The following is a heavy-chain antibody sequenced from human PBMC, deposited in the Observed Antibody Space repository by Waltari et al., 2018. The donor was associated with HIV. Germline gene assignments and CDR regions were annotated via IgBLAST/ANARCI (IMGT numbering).Heavy chain of an antibody. CDR3: ARVGTMQAFDI. CDR1: GFTFSSYW. D-gene: IGHD3-10*01. J-gene: IGHJ3*02. Sequence: EVQLVESGGGLVQPGGSLRLSCAASGFTFSSYWMSWVRQAPGKGLEWVAKKKQEGSDKYYVDSVKGRLTIPRDNAKNSLYLQINSLRAEDTAVYYCARVGTMQAFDIWGQGTMVTVSS. CDR2: KKQEGSDK. V-gene: IGHV3-7*01.